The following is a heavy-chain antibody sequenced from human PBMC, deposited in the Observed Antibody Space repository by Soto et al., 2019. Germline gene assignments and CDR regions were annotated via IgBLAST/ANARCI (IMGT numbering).Heavy chain of an antibody. D-gene: IGHD3-22*01. CDR2: IYHSGST. Sequence: SETLSLTCAVSGGSISSGGYSWSWIRQPPGKGLEWIGYIYHSGSTYYNPSLKSRVTISVDRSKNQFSLKLSSVTAADTAVYYCAAYYDSSGQYFDYWGQGTLVTVS. V-gene: IGHV4-30-2*01. CDR1: GGSISSGGYS. J-gene: IGHJ4*02. CDR3: AAYYDSSGQYFDY.